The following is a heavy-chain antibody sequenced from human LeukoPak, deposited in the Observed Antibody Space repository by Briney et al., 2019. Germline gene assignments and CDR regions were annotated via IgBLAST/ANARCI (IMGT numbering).Heavy chain of an antibody. CDR3: AKEGYDFWSTYSRTHFDY. V-gene: IGHV3-23*01. Sequence: GASLRLSCAASGFTFSNYAMNWVRQAPGKGLEWVSGISGSDTSTYYTDSVRGRFTISRDTSKNTLYLQMNSLRVEDTAVYYCAKEGYDFWSTYSRTHFDYWGQGTLVTVSS. CDR1: GFTFSNYA. D-gene: IGHD3-3*01. J-gene: IGHJ4*02. CDR2: ISGSDTST.